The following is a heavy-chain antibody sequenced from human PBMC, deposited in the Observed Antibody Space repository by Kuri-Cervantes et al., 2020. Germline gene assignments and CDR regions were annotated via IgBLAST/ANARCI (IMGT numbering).Heavy chain of an antibody. D-gene: IGHD5-12*01. CDR3: VREVSAGYLKGGFDY. CDR2: INHSGST. J-gene: IGHJ4*02. V-gene: IGHV4-34*01. CDR1: GWSFSGYY. Sequence: ESLKISCAVYGWSFSGYYWSWIRQPPGKGLEWIGEINHSGSTNYNPSLKRRVTISVDKSKNQFSLKLSSVTAADTAVYYCVREVSAGYLKGGFDYWGQGTLVTVSS.